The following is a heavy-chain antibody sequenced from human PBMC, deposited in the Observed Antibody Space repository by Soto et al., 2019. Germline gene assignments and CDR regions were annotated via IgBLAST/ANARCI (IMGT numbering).Heavy chain of an antibody. CDR3: ARLGDGDDYAEVDY. CDR2: IYHSGST. J-gene: IGHJ4*02. Sequence: SETLSLTCAVSGGSISSSNWWSWVRQRPGKGLEWIGEIYHSGSTNYNPSLKSRVTISVDKSKNQFSLKLSSVTAADTAVYYCARLGDGDDYAEVDYWGQGTLVTVSS. V-gene: IGHV4-4*02. CDR1: GGSISSSNW. D-gene: IGHD4-17*01.